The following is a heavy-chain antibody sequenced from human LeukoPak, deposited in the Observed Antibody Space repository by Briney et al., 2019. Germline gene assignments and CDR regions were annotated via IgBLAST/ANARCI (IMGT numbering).Heavy chain of an antibody. V-gene: IGHV3-23*01. CDR3: AKDKWDIVVVPAAGY. Sequence: GGSLRLSCAASGFTFSSYAMSWVRQAPGKGLEWVSAISGSGGSTYYADFEKGRFTISRDNSKNTLYLQMNSLRAEDTAVYYCAKDKWDIVVVPAAGYWGQGTLVTVSS. CDR2: ISGSGGST. D-gene: IGHD2-2*01. J-gene: IGHJ4*02. CDR1: GFTFSSYA.